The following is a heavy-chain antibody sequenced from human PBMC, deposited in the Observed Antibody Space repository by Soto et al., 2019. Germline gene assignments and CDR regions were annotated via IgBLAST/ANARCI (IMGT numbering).Heavy chain of an antibody. D-gene: IGHD6-13*01. CDR3: AREGYSSSWPINFYYYYGMDV. V-gene: IGHV3-48*03. CDR1: GFTFSSYE. J-gene: IGHJ6*02. Sequence: GGSLRLSCAASGFTFSSYEMNWVRQAPGKGLEWVSYISSSGSTIYYADSVKGRFTISRDNAKNSLYLQMNSLRAEDTAVYYCAREGYSSSWPINFYYYYGMDVWGQGTTVTVSS. CDR2: ISSSGSTI.